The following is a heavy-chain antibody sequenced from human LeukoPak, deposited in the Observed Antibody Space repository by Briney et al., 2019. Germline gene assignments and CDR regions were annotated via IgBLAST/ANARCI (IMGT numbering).Heavy chain of an antibody. CDR2: IYTSGST. CDR3: ARVGYYDLRFDP. D-gene: IGHD3-3*01. Sequence: SETLSLTCPVSGRSITTNYTSWIRQPAGKGLEWIGRIYTSGSTNYNPSLKSRVAMSVDTSKNQFSVKLSSVTAADTAVYYCARVGYYDLRFDPWGQGTLVTVSS. CDR1: GRSITTNY. V-gene: IGHV4-4*07. J-gene: IGHJ5*02.